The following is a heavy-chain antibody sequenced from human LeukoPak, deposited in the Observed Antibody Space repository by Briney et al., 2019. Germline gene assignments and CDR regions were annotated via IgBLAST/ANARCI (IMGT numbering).Heavy chain of an antibody. J-gene: IGHJ6*02. Sequence: ASVKVSCKASGYTFTSYGISWVRQAPGQGLEWVGWISAYNGNTNYAQKLQGRVTMTTDTSTSTAYMELRSLRSDDTAVYYCARDPDILTGYYYYYGMDVWGQGTTVTVSS. CDR2: ISAYNGNT. D-gene: IGHD3-9*01. CDR1: GYTFTSYG. CDR3: ARDPDILTGYYYYYGMDV. V-gene: IGHV1-18*01.